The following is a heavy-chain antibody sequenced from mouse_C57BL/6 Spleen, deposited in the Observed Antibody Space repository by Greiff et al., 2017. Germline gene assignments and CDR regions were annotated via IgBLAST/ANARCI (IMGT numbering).Heavy chain of an antibody. D-gene: IGHD2-4*01. CDR1: GYSITSGYD. CDR3: ARGDYYYAMDY. CDR2: ISYSGST. V-gene: IGHV3-1*01. J-gene: IGHJ4*01. Sequence: EVHLVESGPGMVKPSQSLSLTCTVTGYSITSGYDWHWIRHFPGNKLEWMGYISYSGSTNYNPSLKSRISITHDTSKNHFFLKLNSVTTEDTATYYCARGDYYYAMDYWGQGTSVTVSS.